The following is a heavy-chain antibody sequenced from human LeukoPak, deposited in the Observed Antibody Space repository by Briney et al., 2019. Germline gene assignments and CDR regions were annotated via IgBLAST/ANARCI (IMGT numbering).Heavy chain of an antibody. Sequence: PGRSLRLSCAASGFTFSSYGMHWLRRAPRKGLEGGANIKQEGSEKYYVDCVKGRFNISRDNAKNSLYLQMNSLRVEDTAVYYCATGLGGYSSGWYITHSDYWGQGTLVTVSS. J-gene: IGHJ4*02. CDR1: GFTFSSYG. CDR2: IKQEGSEK. V-gene: IGHV3-7*01. CDR3: ATGLGGYSSGWYITHSDY. D-gene: IGHD6-19*01.